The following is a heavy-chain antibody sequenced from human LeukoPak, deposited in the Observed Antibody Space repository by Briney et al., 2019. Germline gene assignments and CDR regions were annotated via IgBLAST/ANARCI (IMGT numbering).Heavy chain of an antibody. V-gene: IGHV4-39*02. D-gene: IGHD3-3*01. CDR2: ISHSGNT. CDR1: GGSITTHDNY. Sequence: SETLSLTCTVSGGSITTHDNYWGWIRQPPGKGLEWIGSISHSGNTHYSPSLQSRVTMSADTSRNNFSLKLRSVTAADTAVYYCARLYFDFLSGYLDHWGQGTLVTVSS. J-gene: IGHJ5*02. CDR3: ARLYFDFLSGYLDH.